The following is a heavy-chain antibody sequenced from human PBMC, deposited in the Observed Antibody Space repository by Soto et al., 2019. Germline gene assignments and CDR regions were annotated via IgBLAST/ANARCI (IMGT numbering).Heavy chain of an antibody. CDR1: GFTFSSYA. CDR2: ISYDGSNK. J-gene: IGHJ3*02. V-gene: IGHV3-30-3*01. Sequence: GGSLRLSCAASGFTFSSYAMHWVRQAPGKGLEWVAVISYDGSNKYYADSVKGRFTISRDNSKNTLYLQMNSLRAEDTAVYYCARDRSIVVVVDDAFDIWGQGTMVTVSS. CDR3: ARDRSIVVVVDDAFDI. D-gene: IGHD2-15*01.